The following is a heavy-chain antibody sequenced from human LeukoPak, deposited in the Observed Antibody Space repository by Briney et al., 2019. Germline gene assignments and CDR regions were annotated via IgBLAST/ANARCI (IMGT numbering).Heavy chain of an antibody. V-gene: IGHV3-74*03. CDR3: ARDQRVTGRPDIDY. D-gene: IGHD6-6*01. J-gene: IGHJ4*02. CDR2: ISSDGSST. Sequence: GGSLRLSCAASGFTFRNHWMHWVRQTPGKGLVWVSRISSDGSSTTYADSVKGRFTISRDNAKNTLYLQMNNLRAEDTAMYYCARDQRVTGRPDIDYWGQGTLAIVSS. CDR1: GFTFRNHW.